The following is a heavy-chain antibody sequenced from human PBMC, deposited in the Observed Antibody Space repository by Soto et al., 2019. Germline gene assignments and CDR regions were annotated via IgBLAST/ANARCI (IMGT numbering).Heavy chain of an antibody. CDR2: IYYSGST. CDR3: ARISRFLEWNYYYYYMDV. CDR1: GGSISSSSYY. J-gene: IGHJ6*03. V-gene: IGHV4-39*01. Sequence: SETLSLTCTVSGGSISSSSYYWGWIRQPPGKGLEWIGSIYYSGSTYYNPSLKSRVTISVDTSKNQFSLKLSSVTAADTAVYYCARISRFLEWNYYYYYMDVWGKGTTVTVSS. D-gene: IGHD3-3*01.